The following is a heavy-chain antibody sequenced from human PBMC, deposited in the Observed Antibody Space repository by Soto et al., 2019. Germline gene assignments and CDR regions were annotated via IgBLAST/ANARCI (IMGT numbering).Heavy chain of an antibody. CDR1: GFTFSTYA. Sequence: PGGSLRLSCATSGFTFSTYAMSWVRQAPGKGLEWVSAISGVGGSTYFADSVKGRFTISRDISKDTLFLQMNSLRAEDTAIYYCAKSIKPYPSGHFDYWGQGTLVTVSS. J-gene: IGHJ4*02. V-gene: IGHV3-23*01. CDR2: ISGVGGST. D-gene: IGHD3-10*01. CDR3: AKSIKPYPSGHFDY.